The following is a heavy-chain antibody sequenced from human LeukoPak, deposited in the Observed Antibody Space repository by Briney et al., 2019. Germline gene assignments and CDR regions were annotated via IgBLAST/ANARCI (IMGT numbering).Heavy chain of an antibody. J-gene: IGHJ5*02. CDR3: AGDQEGANRFDP. V-gene: IGHV4-59*01. Sequence: SETLSITCTVSGGSISSYYWSWIRQPPGKGLEWIGYIHYSGSTKYNPSLKSRVTISVDTSKNQFSLKLTSETAADTAVYYCAGDQEGANRFDPLGQGTLVSVSS. CDR2: IHYSGST. D-gene: IGHD3-16*01. CDR1: GGSISSYY.